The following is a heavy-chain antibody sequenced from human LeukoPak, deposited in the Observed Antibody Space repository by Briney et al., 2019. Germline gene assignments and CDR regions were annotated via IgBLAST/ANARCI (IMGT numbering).Heavy chain of an antibody. J-gene: IGHJ4*02. CDR1: GYSFTSYW. V-gene: IGHV5-51*01. CDR3: AKGVAARPNYSDY. D-gene: IGHD6-6*01. CDR2: IYPGDSNT. Sequence: GESPKISCKDSGYSFTSYWIGWVRQMPGKGLEWMGIIYPGDSNTRYSPSFQGQVTISADKAINTAYLQWTSLKASDTAIYYCAKGVAARPNYSDYWGQGTLVTVSS.